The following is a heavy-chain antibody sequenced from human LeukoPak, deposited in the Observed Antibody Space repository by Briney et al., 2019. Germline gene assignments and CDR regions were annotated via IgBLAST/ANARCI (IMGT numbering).Heavy chain of an antibody. Sequence: TSETLSLTCTVSGGSISSYYWSWIRQPAGKGLEWIGRIYTSGSTNYNPSLKSRVTISVDTSKNQFSLKLSSVTAADTAVYYCARELEYYYDSSGYYPTYYYYMDVWGKGTTVTVSS. V-gene: IGHV4-4*07. CDR3: ARELEYYYDSSGYYPTYYYYMDV. J-gene: IGHJ6*03. D-gene: IGHD3-22*01. CDR1: GGSISSYY. CDR2: IYTSGST.